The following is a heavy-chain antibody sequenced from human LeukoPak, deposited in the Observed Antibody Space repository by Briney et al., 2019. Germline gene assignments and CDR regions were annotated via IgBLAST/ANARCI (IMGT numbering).Heavy chain of an antibody. D-gene: IGHD2-21*02. V-gene: IGHV3-7*01. CDR2: INQDGSKK. CDR1: RFTFSNYW. Sequence: GGSLRLSCVASRFTFSNYWMSWVRQAPGKGLEWVANINQDGSKKPYADSMKGRFTHSQDKGKESLYLQLNSLRADDTAVYYCAKWGPHCVGDYCPALDSWGQGTLVTVSS. J-gene: IGHJ4*02. CDR3: AKWGPHCVGDYCPALDS.